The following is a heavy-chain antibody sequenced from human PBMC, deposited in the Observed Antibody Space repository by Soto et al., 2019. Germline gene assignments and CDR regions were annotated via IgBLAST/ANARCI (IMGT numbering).Heavy chain of an antibody. J-gene: IGHJ4*02. CDR1: GFTFKSYA. CDR2: TPGSGGSS. D-gene: IGHD6-19*01. V-gene: IGHV3-23*01. Sequence: QLLESGGTFVQTGGSLRLSCAASGFTFKSYAMNWVRQAPGKGLEWVASTPGSGGSSYYADSVKGRFTISRDNSKNTLYLDLNSLKAEDTAMYYCARGGSTGWFYLDFWGQGTLVTVSS. CDR3: ARGGSTGWFYLDF.